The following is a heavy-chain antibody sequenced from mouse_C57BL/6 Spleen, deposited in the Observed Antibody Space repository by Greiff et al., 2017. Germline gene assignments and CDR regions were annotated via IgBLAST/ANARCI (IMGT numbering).Heavy chain of an antibody. CDR1: GYAFSSSW. Sequence: QVHVKQSGPELVKPGASVKISCKASGYAFSSSWMNWVKQRPGKGLEWIGRIYPGDGDTNYTGKFKGKATLTADKSSSTAYMQLSSLTSEDSAVYFGARDYYGSSEHVDVWGTGTTVTVSS. J-gene: IGHJ1*03. D-gene: IGHD1-1*01. V-gene: IGHV1-82*01. CDR3: ARDYYGSSEHVDV. CDR2: IYPGDGDT.